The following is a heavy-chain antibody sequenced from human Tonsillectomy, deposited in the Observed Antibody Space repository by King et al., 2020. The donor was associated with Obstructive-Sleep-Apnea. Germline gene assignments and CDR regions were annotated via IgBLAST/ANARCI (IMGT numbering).Heavy chain of an antibody. J-gene: IGHJ4*02. CDR1: GYTFTHYA. V-gene: IGHV1-18*01. CDR3: ARVPAPHREYSYGYPDY. D-gene: IGHD5-18*01. CDR2: ISAYNGNT. Sequence: VQLVESGAEVKKPGASVKVSCRTSGYTFTHYAFSWVRQAPGQGLEWMGWISAYNGNTNYAQKLQGRVTMTRDTSTSTAYMELRSLRSDDTAVYYCARVPAPHREYSYGYPDYWGQGTLVTVSS.